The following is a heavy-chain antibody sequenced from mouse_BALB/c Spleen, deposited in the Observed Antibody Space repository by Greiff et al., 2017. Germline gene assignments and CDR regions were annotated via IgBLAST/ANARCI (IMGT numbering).Heavy chain of an antibody. D-gene: IGHD2-13*01. V-gene: IGHV2-4-1*01. CDR2: IWSGGST. Sequence: VQLQQSGPGLVQPSHSLSISCTASGFSLTSYGVHWVRQSPGKGLEWLGVIWSGGSTDYNAAFISRLSISKDNSKSQVFFKMNRLQADDTAIYYCARRWGDGDEEDYAMDYWGQGTSVTVSS. CDR1: GFSLTSYG. J-gene: IGHJ4*01. CDR3: ARRWGDGDEEDYAMDY.